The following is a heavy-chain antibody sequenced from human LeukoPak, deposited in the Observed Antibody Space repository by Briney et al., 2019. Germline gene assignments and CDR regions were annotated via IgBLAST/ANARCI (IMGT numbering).Heavy chain of an antibody. J-gene: IGHJ4*02. Sequence: ASVKVSCKASGYTFTGYYMHWVRQAPGQGLEWMGWINPNSGGTNYAQKFQGRVTMTRDTSISTAYMELSRLRSDDTAVYYCARVRGYYDSRGYYATRLDYWGQGTRVTVSS. CDR2: INPNSGGT. D-gene: IGHD3-22*01. V-gene: IGHV1-2*02. CDR3: ARVRGYYDSRGYYATRLDY. CDR1: GYTFTGYY.